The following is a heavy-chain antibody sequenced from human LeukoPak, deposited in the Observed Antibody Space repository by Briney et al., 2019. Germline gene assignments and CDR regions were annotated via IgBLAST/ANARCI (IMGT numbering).Heavy chain of an antibody. J-gene: IGHJ4*02. D-gene: IGHD3-22*01. CDR1: GFTFSSYA. Sequence: PGGSLRLSCAASGFTFSSYAMSWVRQAPGKGLEWVSAISGSGGSTYYADSVKGRFTISRDNSKNTLYLQMNSLRAEDTAVYYCATLVVVITAGDYWGQGTLVTVSS. V-gene: IGHV3-23*01. CDR2: ISGSGGST. CDR3: ATLVVVITAGDY.